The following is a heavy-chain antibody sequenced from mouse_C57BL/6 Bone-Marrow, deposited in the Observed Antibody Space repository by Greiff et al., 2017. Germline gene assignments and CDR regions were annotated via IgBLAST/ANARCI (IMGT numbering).Heavy chain of an antibody. CDR3: ARRWFYFDY. J-gene: IGHJ2*01. D-gene: IGHD2-3*01. CDR2: IHPNSGST. V-gene: IGHV1-64*01. CDR1: GYTFTSYW. Sequence: QVKLQQPGAELVKPGASVKLSCKASGYTFTSYWLHWVKQRLGQGLEWIGMIHPNSGSTNYNEKFKSKATLTVDKSSSTAYMQLSSLTSEDSAVYYCARRWFYFDYWGQGTTLTVSS.